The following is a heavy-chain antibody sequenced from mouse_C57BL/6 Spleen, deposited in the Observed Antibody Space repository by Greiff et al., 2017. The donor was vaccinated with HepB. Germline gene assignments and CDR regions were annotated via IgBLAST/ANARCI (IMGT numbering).Heavy chain of an antibody. V-gene: IGHV3-6*01. CDR1: GYSITSGYY. D-gene: IGHD2-3*01. CDR2: ISYDGSN. CDR3: ASRWLHYAMDY. Sequence: VQLKESGPGLVKPSQSLSLTCSVTGYSITSGYYWNWIRQFPGNKLEWMGYISYDGSNNYNPSLKNRISITRDTSKNQFFLKLNSVTTEDTATYYCASRWLHYAMDYWGQGTSVTVSS. J-gene: IGHJ4*01.